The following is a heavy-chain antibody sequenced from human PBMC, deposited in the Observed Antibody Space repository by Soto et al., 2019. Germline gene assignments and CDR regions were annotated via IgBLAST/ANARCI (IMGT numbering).Heavy chain of an antibody. Sequence: QVQLQESGPGLVKPSETLSLTCTVSGGSINSGGYYWSCIRQHPGKGLEWIGYIYYSGSTYYNPSLKSRVTISVDTSKNQFSLKLSSVTAADTAVYYCAREGYCSGGSCRHELNWFDPWGQGTLVTVSS. CDR3: AREGYCSGGSCRHELNWFDP. D-gene: IGHD2-15*01. V-gene: IGHV4-31*03. CDR2: IYYSGST. J-gene: IGHJ5*02. CDR1: GGSINSGGYY.